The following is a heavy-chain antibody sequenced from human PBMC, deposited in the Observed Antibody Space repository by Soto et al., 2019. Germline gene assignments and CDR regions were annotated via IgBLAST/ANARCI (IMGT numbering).Heavy chain of an antibody. V-gene: IGHV4-59*01. J-gene: IGHJ4*02. Sequence: SETLSLTCTVSGGSISSYFYIWVRQPPGKGLEWIGSVYYTGTTDYNPSLKSRVTISVDTSKTQSSLNLRSATAADTAVYYCARDLAAVPRAFDYWGRGTLVTVSS. D-gene: IGHD6-13*01. CDR3: ARDLAAVPRAFDY. CDR2: VYYTGTT. CDR1: GGSISSYF.